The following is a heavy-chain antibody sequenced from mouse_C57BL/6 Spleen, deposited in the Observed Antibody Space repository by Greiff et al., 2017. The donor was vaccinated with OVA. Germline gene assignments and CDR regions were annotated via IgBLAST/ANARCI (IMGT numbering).Heavy chain of an antibody. CDR1: GFNIKDYY. CDR2: IDPEDGET. Sequence: VQLQQSGAELVKPGASVKLSCTASGFNIKDYYMHWVKQRTEQGLEWIGRIDPEDGETKYAPKFPGKATITADTSSNTAYLQLSSLTSEDTAVYYCARASYGSTFAYWGQGTLVTVSA. V-gene: IGHV14-2*01. J-gene: IGHJ3*01. CDR3: ARASYGSTFAY. D-gene: IGHD1-1*01.